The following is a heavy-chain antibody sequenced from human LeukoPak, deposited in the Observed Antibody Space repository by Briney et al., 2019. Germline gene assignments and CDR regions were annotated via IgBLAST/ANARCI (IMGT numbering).Heavy chain of an antibody. D-gene: IGHD3-10*01. CDR1: GFTFSSYT. CDR2: ISGSGDST. V-gene: IGHV3-23*01. CDR3: ARGVGSGSFDAFDI. Sequence: GGSLRLSCAAFGFTFSSYTMIWVRQAPGKGLEWVSAISGSGDSTSYADSVKGRFTISRDTSKNTLYLQMNSLRAEDTAVYYCARGVGSGSFDAFDIWGRGTMVTVSS. J-gene: IGHJ3*02.